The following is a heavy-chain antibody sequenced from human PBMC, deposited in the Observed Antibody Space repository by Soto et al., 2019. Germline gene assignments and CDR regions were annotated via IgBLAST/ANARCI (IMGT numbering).Heavy chain of an antibody. D-gene: IGHD5-18*01. V-gene: IGHV3-30-3*01. CDR1: GFAFSLYS. Sequence: QVQLVESGGGVVQPGGSLRLSCSASGFAFSLYSMHWVRQAPGKGLDRVAAIKHDGTEIYYADSVKGRFTISKDNSKNTLYLQMNALTADDTALYYCVRVGWGYSYGNGMDGWGQGTTVTVSS. J-gene: IGHJ6*02. CDR2: IKHDGTEI. CDR3: VRVGWGYSYGNGMDG.